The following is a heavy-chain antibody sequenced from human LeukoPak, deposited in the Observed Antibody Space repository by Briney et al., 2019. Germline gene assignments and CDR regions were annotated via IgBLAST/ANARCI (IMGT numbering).Heavy chain of an antibody. Sequence: GGSLRLSCAASGFTFSSYAMSWVRQAPGKGLEWVSAISGSGGSTYYADSVKGRFTISRDNSKNTLYLQMNSLRAEDTALYYCAKDRGYYYGSGQYYFDYWGQGTLVTVSS. D-gene: IGHD3-10*01. CDR1: GFTFSSYA. CDR3: AKDRGYYYGSGQYYFDY. J-gene: IGHJ4*02. CDR2: ISGSGGST. V-gene: IGHV3-23*01.